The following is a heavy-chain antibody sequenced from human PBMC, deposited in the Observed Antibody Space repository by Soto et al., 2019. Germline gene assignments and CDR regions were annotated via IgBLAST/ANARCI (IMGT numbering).Heavy chain of an antibody. Sequence: PRGSLRLSCAASGFTFTRYSMNWVRQAPGKGLEWVSSISSTTNYIYYGDSMKGRFTISRDNAKNSLYLEMNSLRAEDTAVYYWAGEADDLTSNFDYWGQGTRVTVSS. CDR2: ISSTTNYI. CDR3: AGEADDLTSNFDY. J-gene: IGHJ4*02. V-gene: IGHV3-21*06. CDR1: GFTFTRYS.